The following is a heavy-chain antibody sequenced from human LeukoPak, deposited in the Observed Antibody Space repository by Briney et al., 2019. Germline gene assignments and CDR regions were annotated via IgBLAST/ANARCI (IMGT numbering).Heavy chain of an antibody. J-gene: IGHJ4*02. CDR3: AKDFVRYNIQFDY. Sequence: GGSLRLSCVASGFTFSSYWMNWVRQAPGKGLEWVANIKQDGSEKYYVDSVKGRFTISRDNAKNSLYLQMNSLRAEDTALYYCAKDFVRYNIQFDYWGQGALVTVSS. D-gene: IGHD1-14*01. CDR1: GFTFSSYW. V-gene: IGHV3-7*03. CDR2: IKQDGSEK.